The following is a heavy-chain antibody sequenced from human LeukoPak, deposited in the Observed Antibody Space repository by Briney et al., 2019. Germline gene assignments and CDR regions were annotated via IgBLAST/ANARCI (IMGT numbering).Heavy chain of an antibody. D-gene: IGHD2-15*01. CDR3: ARDLGVEGAGAFDI. Sequence: EASVKVSCKASGYTFTNYGITWVRQAPGQGFEWMGWISAYNGNTNYAQKLQGRVTMTTDTSTSTAYMELRSLRSDDTAVYYCARDLGVEGAGAFDIWGQGTMVTVSS. CDR1: GYTFTNYG. J-gene: IGHJ3*02. V-gene: IGHV1-18*01. CDR2: ISAYNGNT.